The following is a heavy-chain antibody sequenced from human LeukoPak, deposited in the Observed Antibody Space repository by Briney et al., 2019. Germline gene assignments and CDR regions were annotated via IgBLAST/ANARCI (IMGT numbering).Heavy chain of an antibody. Sequence: GGSLRLSCAASGFTVSSNYMSWVRQAPGKGLEWVSVIYSGGSTYYADSVKGRFTISRDNSKNTLYLQMNSLRAEDTAVYYCARRSKYYYGSGSSDYWSQGTLVTVSS. CDR2: IYSGGST. CDR3: ARRSKYYYGSGSSDY. J-gene: IGHJ4*02. D-gene: IGHD3-10*01. V-gene: IGHV3-53*05. CDR1: GFTVSSNY.